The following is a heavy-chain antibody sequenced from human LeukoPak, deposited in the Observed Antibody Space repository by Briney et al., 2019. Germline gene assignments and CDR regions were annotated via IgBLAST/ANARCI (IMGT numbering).Heavy chain of an antibody. Sequence: GGSLRLSCAASGFTFSSYSMNWVRQAPGKGLEWVSSISSSSSYIYYADSVKGRFTISRDNAKNSLYLQMNSLRAEDTAVYYCARSEATIPLYYYYAMDVWGQGTTVTVSS. CDR2: ISSSSSYI. J-gene: IGHJ6*02. V-gene: IGHV3-21*01. D-gene: IGHD5-12*01. CDR3: ARSEATIPLYYYYAMDV. CDR1: GFTFSSYS.